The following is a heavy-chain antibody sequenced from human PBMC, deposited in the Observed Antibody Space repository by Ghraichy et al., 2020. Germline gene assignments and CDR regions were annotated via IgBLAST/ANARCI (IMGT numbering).Heavy chain of an antibody. D-gene: IGHD3-3*01. Sequence: GESLNISCAASGFIFSSYGMQWVRQAPGKGLECVAFIWYNGSKKYYVDSVKGRFTISRDNSKNTLYLQMNSLRAEETAVYYCAGLGPIFGVVIKASDYWGQGTLVTVSS. V-gene: IGHV3-30*02. CDR1: GFIFSSYG. CDR2: IWYNGSKK. J-gene: IGHJ4*02. CDR3: AGLGPIFGVVIKASDY.